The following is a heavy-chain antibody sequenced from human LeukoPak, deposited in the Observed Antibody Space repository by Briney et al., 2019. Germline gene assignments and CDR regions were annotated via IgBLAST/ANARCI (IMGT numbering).Heavy chain of an antibody. CDR1: GFTFSTYA. V-gene: IGHV3-23*01. J-gene: IGHJ4*02. CDR2: IRGSGDST. D-gene: IGHD6-13*01. CDR3: ATATPIAAAGYFDF. Sequence: GGSLRLSCAASGFTFSTYAMSWVRQAPGKGLEWVPAIRGSGDSTYYASSVKGRFTISRDNSKNTLYLQMNSLRAEDTAIYYCATATPIAAAGYFDFWGQGTLVTVSS.